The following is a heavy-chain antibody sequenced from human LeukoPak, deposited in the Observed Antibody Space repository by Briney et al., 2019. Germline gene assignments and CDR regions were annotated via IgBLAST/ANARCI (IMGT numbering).Heavy chain of an antibody. CDR2: INPNSGGT. CDR1: GYTFTGYY. CDR3: ARGPVVVVAAYYYYYMDV. V-gene: IGHV1-2*02. J-gene: IGHJ6*03. Sequence: GASVKVSCKASGYTFTGYYMHWVRQAPGQGLEWMGWINPNSGGTNYAQKFQGRVTMTRDTSISTAYMELSRLRSDDTAVYYCARGPVVVVAAYYYYYMDVWDKGTTVTVSS. D-gene: IGHD2-15*01.